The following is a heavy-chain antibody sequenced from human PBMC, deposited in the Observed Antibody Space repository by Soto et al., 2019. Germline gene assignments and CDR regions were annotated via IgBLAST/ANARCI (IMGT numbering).Heavy chain of an antibody. CDR3: ARPNDYGDYVDAFDI. CDR2: MNHNSGNT. D-gene: IGHD4-17*01. Sequence: GASVKLSSKVPGYTFTSYDIKWVRQSTEQGLEWMGWMNHNSGNTGYAQKFQGRVTMTRNTYISTDYMELSSLRSEDTDVYYCARPNDYGDYVDAFDIWGKGTMVTVSS. CDR1: GYTFTSYD. V-gene: IGHV1-8*01. J-gene: IGHJ3*02.